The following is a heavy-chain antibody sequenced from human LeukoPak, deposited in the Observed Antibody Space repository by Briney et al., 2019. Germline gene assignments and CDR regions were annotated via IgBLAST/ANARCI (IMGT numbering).Heavy chain of an antibody. CDR2: INPNNGGT. CDR1: GYTFTAYY. V-gene: IGHV1-2*02. CDR3: ARSSRGDY. J-gene: IGHJ4*02. Sequence: ASVKVSCKASGYTFTAYYIHCVRQAPGQGLEWMGWINPNNGGTPSAQTFQCRVTLTRDSSISTAYLQVSSLRCEDTALYYCARSSRGDYWGQGTQVTVYS. D-gene: IGHD1-26*01.